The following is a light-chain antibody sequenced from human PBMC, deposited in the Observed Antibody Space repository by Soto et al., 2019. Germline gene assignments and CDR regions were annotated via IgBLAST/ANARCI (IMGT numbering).Light chain of an antibody. CDR2: GNS. CDR1: SSNIGAGYH. Sequence: QSVLTQPPSVSGAPGQRVTISCTGSSSNIGAGYHVHWYQQLPGTAPKLLIYGNSNRPSGVPDLFSGSKSGTSASLAITGLKAEDVADYYCQSYDSSLSGSVVFGGGTKLTVL. J-gene: IGLJ3*02. CDR3: QSYDSSLSGSVV. V-gene: IGLV1-40*01.